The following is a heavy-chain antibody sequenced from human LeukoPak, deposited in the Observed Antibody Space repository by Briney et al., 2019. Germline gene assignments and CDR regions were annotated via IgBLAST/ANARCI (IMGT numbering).Heavy chain of an antibody. CDR2: ISGSAVDT. CDR1: GFTFSSYA. CDR3: AKDSMVRGVIIPI. J-gene: IGHJ4*02. Sequence: GGSLRLSCAASGFTFSSYAMSWVRQAPGKGREWVSAISGSAVDTWYADSVKGRFTISRDNSKDTLYLRMNSLRAEDTAVYYCAKDSMVRGVIIPIWDQGTLVTVSS. D-gene: IGHD3-10*01. V-gene: IGHV3-23*01.